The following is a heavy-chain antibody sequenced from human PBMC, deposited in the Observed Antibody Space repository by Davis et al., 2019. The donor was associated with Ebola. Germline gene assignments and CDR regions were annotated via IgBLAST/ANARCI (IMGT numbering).Heavy chain of an antibody. J-gene: IGHJ6*03. D-gene: IGHD6-6*01. Sequence: GESLKISCAASGFTFSSYAMSWVRQAPGKGLEWVSGINWNGGSTGYADSVKGRFTISRDNAKNSLYLQMNSLRAEDTALYYCARGGGGSSSYYYYYYMDVWGKGTTVTVSS. V-gene: IGHV3-20*04. CDR2: INWNGGST. CDR3: ARGGGGSSSYYYYYYMDV. CDR1: GFTFSSYA.